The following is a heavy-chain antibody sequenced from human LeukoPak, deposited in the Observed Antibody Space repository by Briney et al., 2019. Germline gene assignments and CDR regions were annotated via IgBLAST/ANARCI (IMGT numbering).Heavy chain of an antibody. J-gene: IGHJ4*02. CDR3: ARDSLYGVVDY. V-gene: IGHV1-46*01. Sequence: ASVKVSCTTSGYTFTSYYIHWVRQAPGQGLEWMGIINPSGGSTSYAQKFQGRVTMTRDTSTSTVYMYLSSLRSEDTAVYYCARDSLYGVVDYWGQGTLVTVSS. CDR2: INPSGGST. CDR1: GYTFTSYY. D-gene: IGHD4-17*01.